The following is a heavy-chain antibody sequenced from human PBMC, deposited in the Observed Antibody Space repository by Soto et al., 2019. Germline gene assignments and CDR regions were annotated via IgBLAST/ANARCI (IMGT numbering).Heavy chain of an antibody. Sequence: SETLSLTCTVSGGSVSSSYWSWIRQPPGKRLEWIGYIYYSGSPNYNPSLESRVTISVDTSKNQSSLKLSSVTAADTAVYYCARMEGARYFDYWGQGTLVTVSS. CDR3: ARMEGARYFDY. CDR2: IYYSGSP. J-gene: IGHJ4*02. CDR1: GGSVSSSY. D-gene: IGHD1-26*01. V-gene: IGHV4-59*08.